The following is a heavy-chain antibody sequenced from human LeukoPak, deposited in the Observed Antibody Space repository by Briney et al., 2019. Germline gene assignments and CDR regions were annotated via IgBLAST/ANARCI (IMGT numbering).Heavy chain of an antibody. CDR1: GYNFTSYW. Sequence: GESLKISCKGSGYNFTSYWIGWVRQMPGKGLEWMGITHPGDSDTRYSPSFQGQVTISADKSISTAYLQWSSLKASDIAMYFCARRTSGGWYRFDYWGQGTLVTVSS. CDR3: ARRTSGGWYRFDY. CDR2: THPGDSDT. V-gene: IGHV5-51*01. J-gene: IGHJ4*02. D-gene: IGHD6-19*01.